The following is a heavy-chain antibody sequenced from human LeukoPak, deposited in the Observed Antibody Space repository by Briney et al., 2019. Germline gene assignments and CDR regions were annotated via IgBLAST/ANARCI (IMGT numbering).Heavy chain of an antibody. J-gene: IGHJ4*02. CDR1: GFTFSTYG. CDR3: AGRGSGSYFDY. V-gene: IGHV3-23*01. D-gene: IGHD3-10*01. Sequence: GGSLRLSCEASGFTFSTYGMNGVRQPPGKGLEWVSAISGSGGSTYYADSVKGRFTISRDNSKNTLYLQMNSLRAEDTAVYYCAGRGSGSYFDYWGQGTLVAVSS. CDR2: ISGSGGST.